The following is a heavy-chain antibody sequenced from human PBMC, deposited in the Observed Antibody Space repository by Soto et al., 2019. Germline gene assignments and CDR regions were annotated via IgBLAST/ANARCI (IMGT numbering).Heavy chain of an antibody. CDR2: IDWDDDK. D-gene: IGHD6-19*01. V-gene: IGHV2-70*11. CDR3: ARIQTGVVAVTDY. Sequence: SGPTLVNPTQPLTLTCTFSGFSLSTRGMCVSWIRQPPGKALEWLARIDWDDDKYYSTSLKTRLTIPKDTTKNQVVLTVTNMDPVDTATYYCARIQTGVVAVTDYWGRGTLVTVSS. J-gene: IGHJ4*02. CDR1: GFSLSTRGMC.